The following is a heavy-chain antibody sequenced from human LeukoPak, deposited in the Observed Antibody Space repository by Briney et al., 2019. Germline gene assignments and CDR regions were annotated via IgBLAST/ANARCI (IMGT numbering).Heavy chain of an antibody. CDR1: GYTLTKYG. CDR2: ISAGNGNT. D-gene: IGHD1-1*01. V-gene: IGHV1-18*01. CDR3: ARDHPSDDLPSY. J-gene: IGHJ4*02. Sequence: ASVKVSCKASGYTLTKYGIIWARLAPGQGLEWMGWISAGNGNTNYAQKLQGRVTMTTDTSTSTAYMELSSLRSEDTAVYYCARDHPSDDLPSYWGQGTLVTVSS.